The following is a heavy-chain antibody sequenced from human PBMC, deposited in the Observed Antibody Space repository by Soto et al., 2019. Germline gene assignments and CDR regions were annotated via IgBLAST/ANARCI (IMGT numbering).Heavy chain of an antibody. CDR3: TTWLTAHFDY. V-gene: IGHV3-23*01. D-gene: IGHD2-21*02. CDR1: GVTFSSYT. J-gene: IGHJ4*02. Sequence: LRLSCAASGVTFSSYTLNWVRRAPGKGLEWVATSSDRRTGNTHYSDSVRGRFTLSRDYSRNILFLQMDSLRADDTALYYCTTWLTAHFDYWGRGTQVTVSS. CDR2: SSDRRTGNT.